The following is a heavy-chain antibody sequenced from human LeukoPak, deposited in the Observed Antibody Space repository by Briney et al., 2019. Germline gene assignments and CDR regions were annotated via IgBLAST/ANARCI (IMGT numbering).Heavy chain of an antibody. V-gene: IGHV3-74*01. CDR3: ARDGHDSSGYYFGHN. J-gene: IGHJ4*02. CDR2: INHDGSNT. D-gene: IGHD3-22*01. CDR1: GFTFNSHT. Sequence: GGSLRLSCVASGFTFNSHTMNWVRQAPGKGLEWVSRINHDGSNTNYADSVKGRCTISRDNSKNTLYLQINSLKAEDTAVYYCARDGHDSSGYYFGHNWGQGTLVTVSS.